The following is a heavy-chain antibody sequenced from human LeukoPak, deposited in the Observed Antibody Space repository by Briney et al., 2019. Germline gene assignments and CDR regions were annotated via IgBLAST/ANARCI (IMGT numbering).Heavy chain of an antibody. Sequence: HPGGSLRLSCAASGFTFSTYAMSWVRQAPGKGLEWVSVISASGGPTYYADSVKGRFTISRDNSKNPLYLQMNSLRAEDTAVYYCAKSLGGTYYDFWSYTSWGQGTLVTVSS. CDR3: AKSLGGTYYDFWSYTS. V-gene: IGHV3-23*01. D-gene: IGHD3-3*01. J-gene: IGHJ4*02. CDR2: ISASGGPT. CDR1: GFTFSTYA.